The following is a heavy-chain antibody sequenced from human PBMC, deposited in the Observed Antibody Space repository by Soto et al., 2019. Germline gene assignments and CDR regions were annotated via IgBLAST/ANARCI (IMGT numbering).Heavy chain of an antibody. CDR1: GFSLSTSGVG. CDR3: ARGLATLPVFAFDI. J-gene: IGHJ3*02. D-gene: IGHD6-6*01. Sequence: GSGPTLVNPTQTLTLTWSFSGFSLSTSGVGVGWIRQSPGKALEWLALIYWSGDEHYRPSLKSRLSIIKGTSKNHVVLIMTDMDPVDTATYYCARGLATLPVFAFDIWGQGTMVTV. V-gene: IGHV2-5*01. CDR2: IYWSGDE.